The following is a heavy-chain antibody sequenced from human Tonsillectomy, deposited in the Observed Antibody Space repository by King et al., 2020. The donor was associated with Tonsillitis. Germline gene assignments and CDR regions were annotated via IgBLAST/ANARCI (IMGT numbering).Heavy chain of an antibody. V-gene: IGHV1-46*03. CDR2: INPNVGSA. CDR1: GYTLTSYY. J-gene: IGHJ6*02. Sequence: VQLVESGAEVKKPGASVKVSCKATGYTLTSYYMHWVRQAPGQGLEWMGIINPNVGSANYAQKFQGRLTMTRDTSTNTVYMELSSLRSEDTAVYYCNRWPARVVGATVVDVWGQGTTVTVSS. CDR3: NRWPARVVGATVVDV. D-gene: IGHD1-26*01.